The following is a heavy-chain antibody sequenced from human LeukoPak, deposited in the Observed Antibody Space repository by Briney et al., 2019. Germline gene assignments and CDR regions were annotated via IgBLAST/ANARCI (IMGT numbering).Heavy chain of an antibody. CDR3: ARHALATVTDPSFDY. D-gene: IGHD2-21*02. Sequence: SETLSLTCTVSGXSISTPGDYWGWIRQPPGRGLEWIGSLYHSGSTYYKPSLKSRATISVDKSKNQCSLKLRSVTAADTAVYYCARHALATVTDPSFDYWGQGTLVTVSS. V-gene: IGHV4-39*01. CDR1: GXSISTPGDY. CDR2: LYHSGST. J-gene: IGHJ4*02.